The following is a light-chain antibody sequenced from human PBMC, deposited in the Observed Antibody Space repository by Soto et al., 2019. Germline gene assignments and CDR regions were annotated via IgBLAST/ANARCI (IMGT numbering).Light chain of an antibody. Sequence: QSVLTQPASVSGSPGQSITISCTGTSSDVGGYNYVSWYQQHPGKAPKLMIYEVSNRPSGVSNRFSGSKSGNTASLTISGLQAEDEADYYCSSYTSSSTLVFGTGTSSPS. CDR2: EVS. J-gene: IGLJ1*01. CDR3: SSYTSSSTLV. V-gene: IGLV2-14*01. CDR1: SSDVGGYNY.